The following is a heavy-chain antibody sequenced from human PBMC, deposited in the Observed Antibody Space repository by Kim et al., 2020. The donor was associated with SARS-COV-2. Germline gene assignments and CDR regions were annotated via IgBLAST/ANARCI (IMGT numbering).Heavy chain of an antibody. J-gene: IGHJ4*01. CDR1: GFTFSSYA. CDR2: ISYDGSNK. CDR3: ARGEAVVVPAAIVSPFD. V-gene: IGHV3-30-3*01. D-gene: IGHD2-2*02. Sequence: GGSLRLSCAASGFTFSSYAMHWVRQAPGKGLEWVAVISYDGSNKYYADSVKGRFTISRDNSKNTLYLQMNSLRAEDTAVYYCARGEAVVVPAAIVSPFD.